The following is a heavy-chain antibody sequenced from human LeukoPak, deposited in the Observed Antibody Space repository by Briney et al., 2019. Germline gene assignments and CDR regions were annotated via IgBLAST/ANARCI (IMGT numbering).Heavy chain of an antibody. V-gene: IGHV3-7*01. D-gene: IGHD6-19*01. CDR1: GFTFSSYW. J-gene: IGHJ3*02. CDR3: ARARQWLVNDAFDI. CDR2: IKQDGSEK. Sequence: GGSLRLSCAASGFTFSSYWMSWVRQAPGKGLEWVANIKQDGSEKYYVDSVKGRFTISRDNAKNSLYLQMNSLRAEDTAVYYCARARQWLVNDAFDIWGQGTMVTVSS.